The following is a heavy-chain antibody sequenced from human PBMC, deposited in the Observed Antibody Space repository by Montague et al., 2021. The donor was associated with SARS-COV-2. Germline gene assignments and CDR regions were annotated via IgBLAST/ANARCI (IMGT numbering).Heavy chain of an antibody. CDR1: GFTFNTYW. Sequence: SLRLSCAASGFTFNTYWMSWVRQAPGKGLVFVANINQGGSTKNYMDSVKGRFTISRDNAENSVFLQMSSLRAEDTAIYYCARDPAYSAFDFWGQGTLVTVSS. V-gene: IGHV3-7*01. CDR3: ARDPAYSAFDF. CDR2: INQGGSTK. J-gene: IGHJ3*01. D-gene: IGHD1-26*01.